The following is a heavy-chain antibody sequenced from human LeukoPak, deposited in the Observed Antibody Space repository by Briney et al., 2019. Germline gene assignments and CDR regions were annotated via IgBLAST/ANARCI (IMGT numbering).Heavy chain of an antibody. V-gene: IGHV4-39*07. CDR2: IYYSGST. Sequence: KPSETLSLTCTVSGGSISSSSYYWGWIRQPPGKGLEWIGSIYYSGSTYYNPSLKSRVTISVDTSKNQFSLKLSSVTAADTAVYYCAQWELRQALYAFDIWGQGTMVTVSS. CDR3: AQWELRQALYAFDI. J-gene: IGHJ3*02. CDR1: GGSISSSSYY. D-gene: IGHD1-26*01.